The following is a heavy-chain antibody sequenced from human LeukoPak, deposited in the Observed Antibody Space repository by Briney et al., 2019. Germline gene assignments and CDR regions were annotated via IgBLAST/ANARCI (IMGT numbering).Heavy chain of an antibody. D-gene: IGHD2-2*01. Sequence: GESLKISCKGSGSSFTSYWIGWVRQMRGKGLEGMGIIYPGDSDTRYSPSFQGQVTISADKYISTAYLQWSSLKASDTAMYYCARHPAVNCSSTSCETNWFDPWGQGTLVTVSS. CDR2: IYPGDSDT. J-gene: IGHJ5*02. CDR3: ARHPAVNCSSTSCETNWFDP. V-gene: IGHV5-51*01. CDR1: GSSFTSYW.